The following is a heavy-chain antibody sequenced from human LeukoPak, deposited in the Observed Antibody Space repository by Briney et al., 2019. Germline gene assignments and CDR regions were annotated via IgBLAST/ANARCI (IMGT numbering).Heavy chain of an antibody. D-gene: IGHD1-26*01. J-gene: IGHJ4*02. CDR2: IYYSGST. CDR3: ARDSVGATTDY. Sequence: SETLSLTCTVSGGSISSSSYYWGWIRQPPGKGLEWIGSIYYSGSTYYNPSLKSRVTISVDTSKNQFSLTLSSVTAADTAVYYCARDSVGATTDYWGQGTLVTVSS. CDR1: GGSISSSSYY. V-gene: IGHV4-39*07.